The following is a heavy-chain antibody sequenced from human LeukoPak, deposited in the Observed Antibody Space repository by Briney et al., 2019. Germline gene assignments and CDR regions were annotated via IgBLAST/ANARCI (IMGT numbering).Heavy chain of an antibody. CDR3: ARGEDYGDYFDY. Sequence: GGSLRLSCAASGFTFSSYAMSWVRQAPGKGLEWVSAISGSGGSTYYADSVKGRFTISRDNSKNTLYLQMNSLRAEDTAVYYCARGEDYGDYFDYWGQGTLVTVSS. J-gene: IGHJ4*02. V-gene: IGHV3-23*01. CDR1: GFTFSSYA. CDR2: ISGSGGST. D-gene: IGHD4-17*01.